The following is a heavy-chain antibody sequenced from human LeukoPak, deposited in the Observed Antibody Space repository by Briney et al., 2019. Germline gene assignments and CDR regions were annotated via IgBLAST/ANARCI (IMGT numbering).Heavy chain of an antibody. CDR3: AKHSDCSGSTCYKFDY. J-gene: IGHJ4*02. Sequence: GGSLRLSCAASGFTFSSYAMSWVRQAPGKGLEWVSFISGSGGSTNYADSVKGRLTISGDNPKNTVYLQMNTLRAEDTALYYCAKHSDCSGSTCYKFDYWGQGSLVTASS. CDR2: ISGSGGST. CDR1: GFTFSSYA. V-gene: IGHV3-23*01. D-gene: IGHD2-15*01.